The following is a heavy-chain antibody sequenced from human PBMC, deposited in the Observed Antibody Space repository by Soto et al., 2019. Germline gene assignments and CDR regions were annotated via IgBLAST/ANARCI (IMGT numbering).Heavy chain of an antibody. D-gene: IGHD2-2*01. CDR1: GFTFDDYT. Sequence: PGGSLRLSCAASGFTFDDYTMHWVRQAPGKGLEWVSAISGSGGSTYYADSVKGRFTISRDNSKNTLYLQMNSLRAEDTAVYYCAKVLGKIGFSAAADYWGQGTLVTVSS. J-gene: IGHJ4*02. CDR2: ISGSGGST. V-gene: IGHV3-23*01. CDR3: AKVLGKIGFSAAADY.